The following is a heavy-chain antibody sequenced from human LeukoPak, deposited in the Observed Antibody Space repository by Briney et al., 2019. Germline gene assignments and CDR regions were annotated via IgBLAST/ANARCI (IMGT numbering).Heavy chain of an antibody. CDR3: ARDLFRKGAFDI. CDR2: ISSGSKTV. J-gene: IGHJ3*02. D-gene: IGHD2-21*01. V-gene: IGHV3-48*01. CDR1: GFTFSDYR. Sequence: GGSLSLSCAASGFTFSDYRVNWVRQAAGKGLEWVSYISSGSKTVYYAYSVKGRFTISRDNAKNSLYLQMNSLRAEDTAVYYCARDLFRKGAFDIWGQGTMVTVSS.